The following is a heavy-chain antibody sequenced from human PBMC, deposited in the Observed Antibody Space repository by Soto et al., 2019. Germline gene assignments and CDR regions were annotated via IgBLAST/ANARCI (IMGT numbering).Heavy chain of an antibody. CDR1: GFTFSSYN. Sequence: GGSLRLSCAASGFTFSSYNMNWVRQAPGKGLEWVSSISSSSSYIYYADSVKGRFTISRDNAKNSLYLQMNSLRAEDTAVYYCARDATYYFDSSRPLYWGQGTLVTVSS. D-gene: IGHD3-22*01. CDR3: ARDATYYFDSSRPLY. CDR2: ISSSSSYI. V-gene: IGHV3-21*01. J-gene: IGHJ4*02.